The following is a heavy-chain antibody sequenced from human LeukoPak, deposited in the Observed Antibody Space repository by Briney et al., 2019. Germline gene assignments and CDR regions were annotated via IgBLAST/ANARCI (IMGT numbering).Heavy chain of an antibody. CDR1: GDSISSDISY. V-gene: IGHV4-61*02. CDR2: VSISGGT. CDR3: ARGMTTVGLGHW. Sequence: SETLSLTCTVSGDSISSDISYWSWIRQPAGKELEWIGRVSISGGTNYNPSLRSRVTISVDTSKNQFSLILSSVTAADTAVYYCARGMTTVGLGHWWGQGTLVTVSS. D-gene: IGHD4-23*01. J-gene: IGHJ4*02.